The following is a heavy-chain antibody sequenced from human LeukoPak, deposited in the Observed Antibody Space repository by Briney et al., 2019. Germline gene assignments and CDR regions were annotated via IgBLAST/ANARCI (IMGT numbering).Heavy chain of an antibody. CDR2: INPNSGGT. Sequence: ASVTVSFTASGYTFTVYYMHWVRQAPGQGLERMGWINPNSGGTNYAQKFQGRVTMTRDTSIRTAYMQFYSLRSDDTAVYYCARDGSVESGHYYFDFWGQGTLVTVSS. CDR1: GYTFTVYY. CDR3: ARDGSVESGHYYFDF. D-gene: IGHD3-10*01. J-gene: IGHJ4*02. V-gene: IGHV1-2*02.